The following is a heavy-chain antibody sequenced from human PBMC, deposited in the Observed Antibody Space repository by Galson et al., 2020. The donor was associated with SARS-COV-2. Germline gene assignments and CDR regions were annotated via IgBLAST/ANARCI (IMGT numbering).Heavy chain of an antibody. CDR2: ITNDGSST. CDR1: GFTFSAYW. Sequence: GESLKISCAASGFTFSAYWMHWVRQPPGKGLVWVSYITNDGSSTKYADSVKGRFTISRDKAKNTVNLQMNSLRAEDTAVYFCARGYCTDTHCPADSWGRGTLVTVSS. D-gene: IGHD2-8*02. J-gene: IGHJ4*02. V-gene: IGHV3-74*03. CDR3: ARGYCTDTHCPADS.